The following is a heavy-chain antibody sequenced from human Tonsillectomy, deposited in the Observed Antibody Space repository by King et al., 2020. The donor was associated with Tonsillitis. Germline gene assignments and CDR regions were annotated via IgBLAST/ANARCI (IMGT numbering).Heavy chain of an antibody. Sequence: QLQESGPGLVKPSETLSLTCTVSGGSISSYYWSWIRQPPGKGLEWIGYIYYSGSTNYNPSLKSRVTISVDTSMNQFSLKLSSVTAADTAVYYCARVGRYGDYIDYWGQGTLVTVSS. CDR2: IYYSGST. J-gene: IGHJ4*02. V-gene: IGHV4-59*01. CDR1: GGSISSYY. D-gene: IGHD4-17*01. CDR3: ARVGRYGDYIDY.